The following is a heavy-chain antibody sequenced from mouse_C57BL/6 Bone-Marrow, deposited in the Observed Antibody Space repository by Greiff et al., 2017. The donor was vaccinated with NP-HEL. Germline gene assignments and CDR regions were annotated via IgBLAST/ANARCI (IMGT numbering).Heavy chain of an antibody. J-gene: IGHJ1*03. CDR2: INSDGGST. CDR1: EYEFPSHD. D-gene: IGHD2-5*01. Sequence: EVMLVESGGGLVQPGESLKLSCESTEYEFPSHDMSWVRKTPEKRLELVAAINSDGGSTYYPDTMERRFTISRDNTTKTLYLQLSSLKSEDTPFYYFARHVDYSTSWYFDVWGTGTPVTVSS. CDR3: ARHVDYSTSWYFDV. V-gene: IGHV5-2*03.